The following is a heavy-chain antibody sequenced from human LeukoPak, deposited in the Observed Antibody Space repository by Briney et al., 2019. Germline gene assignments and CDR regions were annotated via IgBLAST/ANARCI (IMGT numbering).Heavy chain of an antibody. CDR3: ARDRIAAAGTKFDY. D-gene: IGHD6-13*01. CDR1: GYTFTSYY. CDR2: INPSGGST. Sequence: ASVKVSCKASGYTFTSYYMHWVRQAPGQGLEWMGLINPSGGSTSYAQKFQGRVTMTRDTSTSTVYMELRSLRSDDTAVYYCARDRIAAAGTKFDYWGQGTLVTVSS. V-gene: IGHV1-46*01. J-gene: IGHJ4*02.